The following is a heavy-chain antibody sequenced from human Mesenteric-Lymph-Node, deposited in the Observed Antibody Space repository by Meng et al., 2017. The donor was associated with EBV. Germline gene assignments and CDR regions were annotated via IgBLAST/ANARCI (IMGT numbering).Heavy chain of an antibody. CDR3: ARTSVAVLYVGLDY. CDR2: INHSGST. D-gene: IGHD2-8*02. V-gene: IGHV4-34*02. J-gene: IGHJ4*02. CDR1: GGSFGGYN. Sequence: QVQHKQWGAGLLTPAETLSPPCGVTGGSFGGYNWTRIRQPPGKGLEWIGEINHSGSTNYNPSLKSRVTISLDTSKNQISLKLTSVTAADTAVYYCARTSVAVLYVGLDYWGQGTLVTVSS.